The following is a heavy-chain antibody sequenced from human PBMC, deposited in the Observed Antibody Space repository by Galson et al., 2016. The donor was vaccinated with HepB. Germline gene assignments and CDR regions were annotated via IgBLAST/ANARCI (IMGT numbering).Heavy chain of an antibody. Sequence: PALVKPTQTLTLTCTFSGFSLDIDVVGVGWVRQPPGKALEWLALIYWDDDKRYRPSLESRLTITKDTSKNQVVLTMTNMDPVATGTYYCAHSLKTSGVVTGAFDIWGQGTMVTVSP. CDR2: IYWDDDK. V-gene: IGHV2-5*02. CDR3: AHSLKTSGVVTGAFDI. D-gene: IGHD3-3*01. J-gene: IGHJ3*02. CDR1: GFSLDIDVVG.